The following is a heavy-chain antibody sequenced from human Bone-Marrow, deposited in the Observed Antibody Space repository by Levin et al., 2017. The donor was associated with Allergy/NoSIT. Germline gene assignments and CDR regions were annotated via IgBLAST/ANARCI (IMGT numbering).Heavy chain of an antibody. Sequence: GGSLRLSCAVSGITFNNYTLTWVRQAPGKGLEWVSSISSTSGYIHYADSVEGRFTISRDNAKKSLYLQMNSLRAEDTAIYYCASRITVPGGLDVWGQGTTVTVSS. CDR3: ASRITVPGGLDV. CDR2: ISSTSGYI. D-gene: IGHD6-19*01. J-gene: IGHJ6*02. CDR1: GITFNNYT. V-gene: IGHV3-21*01.